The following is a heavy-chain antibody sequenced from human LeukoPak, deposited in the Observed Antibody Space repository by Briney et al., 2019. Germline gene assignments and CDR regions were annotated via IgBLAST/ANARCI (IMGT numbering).Heavy chain of an antibody. V-gene: IGHV3-7*03. CDR2: IKQDGGEK. CDR1: GFTFSSYW. Sequence: GGSLRLSYAASGFTFSSYWMSWVRQAPGKGLEWVANIKQDGGEKYYVDSVKGRFTISRDNAKNSLYLQMNSLRAEDTAVYYCARDLTMVRGVINDVDYWGQGTLVTVSS. D-gene: IGHD3-10*01. CDR3: ARDLTMVRGVINDVDY. J-gene: IGHJ4*02.